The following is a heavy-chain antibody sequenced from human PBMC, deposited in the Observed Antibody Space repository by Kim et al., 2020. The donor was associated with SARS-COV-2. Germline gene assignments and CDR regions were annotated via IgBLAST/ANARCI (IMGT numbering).Heavy chain of an antibody. D-gene: IGHD3-9*01. J-gene: IGHJ4*02. V-gene: IGHV3-74*01. CDR3: ARVPVLRYFDFDY. Sequence: VDSVKGRFTISRDNAKNTLYLQMNSLRAEDTAVYYCARVPVLRYFDFDYWGQGTLVTVSS.